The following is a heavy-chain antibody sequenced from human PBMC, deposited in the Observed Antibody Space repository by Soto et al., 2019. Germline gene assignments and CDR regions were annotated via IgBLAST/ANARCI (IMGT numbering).Heavy chain of an antibody. D-gene: IGHD3-9*01. CDR1: GGSISSYY. J-gene: IGHJ6*03. Sequence: PSDTLSLTCTVSGGSISSYYWSWIRQPPGKGLEWIGYIYYSGSTNYNPSLKSRVTISVDTSKNQFSLKLSSVTAADTAVYYCARDGKETYDILTGQGYYYMDVWGKGTTVNVSS. V-gene: IGHV4-59*01. CDR3: ARDGKETYDILTGQGYYYMDV. CDR2: IYYSGST.